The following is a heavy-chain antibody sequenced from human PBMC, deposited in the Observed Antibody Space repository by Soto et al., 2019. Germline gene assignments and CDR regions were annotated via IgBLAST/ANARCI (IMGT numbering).Heavy chain of an antibody. D-gene: IGHD6-13*01. J-gene: IGHJ2*01. CDR3: ARDRAAGGNSEWFFDL. V-gene: IGHV4-59*01. CDR2: IYYSGSI. CDR1: GGSISSYY. Sequence: QVQLQESGPGLVKPSETLSLTCTVSGGSISSYYWSWIRQPPGKGLEWIGYIYYSGSINYNPSLKRRVTISVDTSTNQFSLKLTSVTAADTAVYYCARDRAAGGNSEWFFDLWGRGTLVTVSS.